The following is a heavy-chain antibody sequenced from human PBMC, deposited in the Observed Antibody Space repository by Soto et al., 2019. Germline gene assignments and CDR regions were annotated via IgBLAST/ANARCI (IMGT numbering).Heavy chain of an antibody. CDR1: GGSISSSSYY. CDR2: IYYSGYT. D-gene: IGHD3-16*01. Sequence: PSETLSLTCTVSGGSISSSSYYWGWIRQPPGKGLEWIGSIYYSGYTYYNPSLKSRVTISVDTSKNQFSLKLSSVTAADTAVYYCARHNGPLYVGYYYDMHVWGQGTTVTGSS. J-gene: IGHJ6*02. V-gene: IGHV4-39*01. CDR3: ARHNGPLYVGYYYDMHV.